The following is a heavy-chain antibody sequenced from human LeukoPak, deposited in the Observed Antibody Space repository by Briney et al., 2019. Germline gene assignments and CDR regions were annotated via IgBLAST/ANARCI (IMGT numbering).Heavy chain of an antibody. Sequence: PSETLSLTCAVYGGSFSGYYWSWIRQPPGKGLEWIGEINHSGSTNYNPSLKSRVTISVDTSKNQFSLKLSSVTAADTAVYYCARWGDNWFDPWGQGTLVTVSS. D-gene: IGHD3-16*01. CDR3: ARWGDNWFDP. CDR1: GGSFSGYY. CDR2: INHSGST. J-gene: IGHJ5*02. V-gene: IGHV4-34*01.